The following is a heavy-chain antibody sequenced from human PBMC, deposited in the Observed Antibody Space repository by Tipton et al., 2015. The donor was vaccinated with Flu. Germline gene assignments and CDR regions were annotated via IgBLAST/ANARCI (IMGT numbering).Heavy chain of an antibody. CDR2: ISSSGTSI. CDR3: VKDKVTRNWFDS. Sequence: SLRLSCAASGFTFSRYAMSWVRQSPGRGLEWVADISSSGTSIHYADSVKGRFTISRDNAKNSLYLQMNSLTAEDTAVYYCVKDKVTRNWFDSWGQGTVVTVSS. V-gene: IGHV3-11*01. J-gene: IGHJ5*01. CDR1: GFTFSRYA. D-gene: IGHD2-2*01.